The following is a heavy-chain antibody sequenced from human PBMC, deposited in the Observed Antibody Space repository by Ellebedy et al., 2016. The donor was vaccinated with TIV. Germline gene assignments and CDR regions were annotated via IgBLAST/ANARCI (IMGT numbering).Heavy chain of an antibody. J-gene: IGHJ4*02. CDR1: GVTVSSHG. D-gene: IGHD6-19*01. CDR2: ISHDGSDK. Sequence: GGSLRLSCEASGVTVSSHGMHWVRQAPGKGLEWVAVISHDGSDKIYADSVRGRFTISRDNSKNTLDLQMDSLRAEDTAMYYCAGGISVAGTSLGFWGQGTLVTVSS. V-gene: IGHV3-30*03. CDR3: AGGISVAGTSLGF.